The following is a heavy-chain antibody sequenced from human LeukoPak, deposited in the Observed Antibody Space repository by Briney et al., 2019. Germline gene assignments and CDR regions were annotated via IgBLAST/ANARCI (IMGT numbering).Heavy chain of an antibody. CDR3: AKCPIAARPSAFDY. Sequence: GGSLRLSCAASGFSFSSDSMHWVRQAPGKGLEWVSYISSSGSTTYYADSVKGRFTISRDNSKNTLYLRMNSLRAEDTAVYYCAKCPIAARPSAFDYWGQGTLVTVSS. V-gene: IGHV3-48*01. CDR2: ISSSGSTT. D-gene: IGHD6-6*01. J-gene: IGHJ4*02. CDR1: GFSFSSDS.